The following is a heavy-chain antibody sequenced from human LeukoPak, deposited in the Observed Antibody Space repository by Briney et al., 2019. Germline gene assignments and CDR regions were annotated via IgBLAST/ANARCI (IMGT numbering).Heavy chain of an antibody. J-gene: IGHJ5*02. CDR2: IYHSGST. D-gene: IGHD2-2*01. CDR1: GYSISSGYY. CDR3: ARDYSLVVVPAVNSRFDP. Sequence: PSETLSLTCTVSGYSISSGYYWGWIRQTSGKGLEWIGSIYHSGSTYYNPSLKSRVTISVDTSKNQFSLKLSSVTAADTAVYYCARDYSLVVVPAVNSRFDPWGQGTLVTVSS. V-gene: IGHV4-38-2*02.